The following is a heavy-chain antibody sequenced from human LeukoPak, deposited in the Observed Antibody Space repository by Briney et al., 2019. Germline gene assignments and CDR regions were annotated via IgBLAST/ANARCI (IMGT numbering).Heavy chain of an antibody. D-gene: IGHD5-18*01. CDR3: ARVDTAMVTSVVSAFDI. CDR1: GGSISSYY. Sequence: SETLSLTCTASGGSISSYYWSWIRQPPGKGLEWIGYIYYSGSTNYNPSLKSRVTISVDTSKNQFSLKLSSVTAADTAVYYCARVDTAMVTSVVSAFDIWGQGTMVTVPS. J-gene: IGHJ3*02. CDR2: IYYSGST. V-gene: IGHV4-59*01.